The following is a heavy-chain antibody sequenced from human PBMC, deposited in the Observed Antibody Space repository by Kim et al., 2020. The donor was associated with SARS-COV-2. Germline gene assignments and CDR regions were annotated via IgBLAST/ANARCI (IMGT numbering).Heavy chain of an antibody. J-gene: IGHJ5*02. CDR1: GASISSSSC. CDR2: VDHSGTT. V-gene: IGHV4-4*02. D-gene: IGHD3-22*01. Sequence: SETLSLICVVSGASISSSSCWSWVRQPPGKGLEWIGEVDHSGTTSYNVSLKNRVSILVDKSKNQFSLRLTSMSAADTAVYYCARGVSSAWTLRAWFDPWGQGTLVTVS. CDR3: ARGVSSAWTLRAWFDP.